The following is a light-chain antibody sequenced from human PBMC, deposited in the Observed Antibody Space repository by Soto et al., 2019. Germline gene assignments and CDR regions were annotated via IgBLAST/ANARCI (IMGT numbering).Light chain of an antibody. CDR3: QQYNSFTWT. J-gene: IGKJ1*01. Sequence: IPMTQSPSALSASVGDRDPLTWRASQSISSWLAWYQQKPGKAPKLLIYDASSLESGVPSRFSGSGSGTEFTLTISSLQPDDFATHYCQQYNSFTWTFGQGTKVDI. V-gene: IGKV1-5*01. CDR2: DAS. CDR1: QSISSW.